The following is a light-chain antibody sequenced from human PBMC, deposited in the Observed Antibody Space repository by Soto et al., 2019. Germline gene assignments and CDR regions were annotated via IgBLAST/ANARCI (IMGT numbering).Light chain of an antibody. CDR3: QQRHMWPIT. Sequence: EIVLTQSPGTLSLSPGERANVSCRASQSVSNSYLAWYQQKPGQAPRLLISGVSSRATGIPDRFSGSGSGTDFTLTISSLEPEDSAVYYCQQRHMWPITFGQGTRLEI. V-gene: IGKV3D-20*02. CDR1: QSVSNSY. J-gene: IGKJ5*01. CDR2: GVS.